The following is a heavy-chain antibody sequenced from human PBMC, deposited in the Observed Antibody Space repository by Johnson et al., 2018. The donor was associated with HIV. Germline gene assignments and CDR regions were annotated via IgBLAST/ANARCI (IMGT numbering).Heavy chain of an antibody. J-gene: IGHJ3*02. Sequence: QLVESGGGLVQPGGSLRLSCAASGFTFSDHYMNCVRQASGNGLELVGQVNPNGGITYLIDYDKDRFSTSRDNAKNTLHLQMNSLKTEDTAVYYCARERIGYSSSGDAFDIWGQGTMVTVSS. CDR1: GFTFSDHY. CDR3: ARERIGYSSSGDAFDI. CDR2: VNPNGGIT. V-gene: IGHV3-25*04. D-gene: IGHD6-13*01.